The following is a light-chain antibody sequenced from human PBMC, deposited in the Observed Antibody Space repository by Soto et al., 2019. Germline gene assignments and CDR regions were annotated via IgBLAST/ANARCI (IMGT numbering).Light chain of an antibody. Sequence: QSVLTQPPSVSGAPGQRVTISCSGSRSDIGAGHDVHWYQQLPGTAPKLLIYGNTNRPSGVPDRFSGSKSGTSASLAITGLQAEDEADYYCLSYDSSLSGVVFGGGTKLTVL. V-gene: IGLV1-40*01. CDR1: RSDIGAGHD. CDR3: LSYDSSLSGVV. J-gene: IGLJ3*02. CDR2: GNT.